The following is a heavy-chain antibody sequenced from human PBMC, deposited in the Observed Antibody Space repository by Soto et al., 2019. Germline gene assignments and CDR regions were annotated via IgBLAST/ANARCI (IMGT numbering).Heavy chain of an antibody. J-gene: IGHJ4*02. D-gene: IGHD3-16*01. CDR1: GGSIRSYY. Sequence: SETLSLTWTVSGGSIRSYYWSWIRQPPGKGLEWIGYIYYSGSTNYIPSLTSRVPISVDTSENQCSLKLRSVTAADTAVYYCARSYGGYYDYWVQGTLVTVS. CDR2: IYYSGST. V-gene: IGHV4-59*01. CDR3: ARSYGGYYDY.